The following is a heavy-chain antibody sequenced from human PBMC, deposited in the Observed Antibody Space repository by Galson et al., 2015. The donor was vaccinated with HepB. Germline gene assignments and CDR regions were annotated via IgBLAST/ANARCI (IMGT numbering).Heavy chain of an antibody. J-gene: IGHJ6*02. CDR3: AQDLTYYYGSGSYFVGMDV. V-gene: IGHV3-9*01. Sequence: SLRISCAASGFTFEDYAMHWVRQVPGKGLEWVSGISWNSDFTGYADSVRGRFTISRDNAKYSLYLQMYSLRAEDTALYYCAQDLTYYYGSGSYFVGMDVWGQGTTVTVSS. D-gene: IGHD3-10*01. CDR1: GFTFEDYA. CDR2: ISWNSDFT.